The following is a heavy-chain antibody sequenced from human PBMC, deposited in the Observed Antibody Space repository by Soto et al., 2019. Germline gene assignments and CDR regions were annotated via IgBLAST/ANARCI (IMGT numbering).Heavy chain of an antibody. J-gene: IGHJ4*02. CDR2: IYFDGNT. CDR3: ASVTFGGVVLAH. Sequence: SETLSLTCTVSAASFSKYYWSWIRQPPGKGLEWIGYIYFDGNTNYNPSLKRRVTISIDTSKKQISLNLTSVTDADTAVYYCASVTFGGVVLAHWGQGTLVTVSS. CDR1: AASFSKYY. D-gene: IGHD3-16*01. V-gene: IGHV4-59*01.